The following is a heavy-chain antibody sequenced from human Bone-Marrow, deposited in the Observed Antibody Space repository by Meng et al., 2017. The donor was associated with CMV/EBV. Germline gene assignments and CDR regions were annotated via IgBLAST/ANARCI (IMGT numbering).Heavy chain of an antibody. CDR1: GGTFSSYA. CDR2: IIPILGIA. Sequence: SVKVSCKASGGTFSSYAISWVRQAPGQGLEWMGGIIPILGIANYAQKFQGRVTITADKSTSTAYMELSSLRSEDTAAYYCASCYDILTGLPSTWFDPWGQGTLVTVSS. D-gene: IGHD3-9*01. J-gene: IGHJ5*02. V-gene: IGHV1-69*10. CDR3: ASCYDILTGLPSTWFDP.